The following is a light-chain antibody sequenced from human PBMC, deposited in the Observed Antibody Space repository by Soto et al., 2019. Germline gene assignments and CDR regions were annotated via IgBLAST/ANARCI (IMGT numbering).Light chain of an antibody. CDR1: QSISDW. CDR3: LQYDSYSWK. V-gene: IGKV1-5*01. J-gene: IGKJ1*01. CDR2: DAS. Sequence: DIQMTQSPSTLSSSVGDRVTITCRASQSISDWVAWYQQKPGKAPSLLIFDASTLKSGVPSRFSGSGSGTEFTLTISSLQADDFATYYCLQYDSYSWKFGQGTKVDIK.